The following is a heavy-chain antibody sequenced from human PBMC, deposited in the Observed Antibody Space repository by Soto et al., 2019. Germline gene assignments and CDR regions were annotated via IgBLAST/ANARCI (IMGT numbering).Heavy chain of an antibody. J-gene: IGHJ5*02. D-gene: IGHD1-1*01. Sequence: QVQLVQSGAEVKKPGSSVKVSCKASGGTFSSYAISWVRQAPGQGLEWMGGIIPIFGTANYAQKFQGRVTITADESRGTAYMGLSSLRSEDTAVYSWAGVEDLPPGGTNWFDPWGQGTLLTVSS. CDR3: AGVEDLPPGGTNWFDP. V-gene: IGHV1-69*01. CDR2: IIPIFGTA. CDR1: GGTFSSYA.